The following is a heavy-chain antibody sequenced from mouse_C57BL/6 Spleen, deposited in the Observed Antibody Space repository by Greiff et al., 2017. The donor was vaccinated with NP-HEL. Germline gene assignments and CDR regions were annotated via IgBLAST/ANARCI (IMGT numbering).Heavy chain of an antibody. CDR1: GFSFNTYA. Sequence: EVQLKESGGGLVQPKGSLKLSCAASGFSFNTYAMNWVRQAPGKGLEWVARIRSKSNNYATYYADSVKDRFTISRDDSESMLYLQMNNLKTKDTAMYYCVRGSSYGGFAYWGQGTLVTVSA. CDR3: VRGSSYGGFAY. CDR2: IRSKSNNYAT. V-gene: IGHV10-1*01. J-gene: IGHJ3*01. D-gene: IGHD1-1*01.